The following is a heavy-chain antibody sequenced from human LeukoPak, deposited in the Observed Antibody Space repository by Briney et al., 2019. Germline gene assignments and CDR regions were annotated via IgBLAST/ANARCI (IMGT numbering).Heavy chain of an antibody. CDR1: GFTFSSYA. Sequence: GGSLRLSCAASGFTFSSYAMHWVRQAPGKGLEWVAVISYDGSNKYYADSVKGRFTISRDNSKNTLYLQMNSLRAEDTAVYYCARENYDILTGYSSGALEYWGQGTLVTVSS. CDR3: ARENYDILTGYSSGALEY. D-gene: IGHD3-9*01. J-gene: IGHJ4*02. V-gene: IGHV3-30-3*01. CDR2: ISYDGSNK.